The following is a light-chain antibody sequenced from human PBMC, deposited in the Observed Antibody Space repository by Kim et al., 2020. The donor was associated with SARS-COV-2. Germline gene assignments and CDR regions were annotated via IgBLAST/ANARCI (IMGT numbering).Light chain of an antibody. CDR3: AAWDDSLSGPV. CDR2: RNN. J-gene: IGLJ2*01. V-gene: IGLV1-47*01. CDR1: SSNTVSYY. Sequence: EWSTLACSGSSSNTVSYYVYWYQQLPGTAPNLLIYRNNQRPSGVPDRFSGSKSGTSASLAISGLRSEDEADYYCAAWDDSLSGPVFGGGTQLTVL.